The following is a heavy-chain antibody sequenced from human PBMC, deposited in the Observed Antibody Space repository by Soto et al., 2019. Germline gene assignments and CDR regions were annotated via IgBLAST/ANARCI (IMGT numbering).Heavy chain of an antibody. CDR3: AKDWVGGSNRYQLDK. D-gene: IGHD2-2*01. V-gene: IGHV3-30*18. CDR2: ISHYETKK. J-gene: IGHJ4*02. Sequence: QLQLVESGGGVVQPGGSLRLSCAASGFSFSDYGMHWVRQAPGKGLEWVAVISHYETKKYFEDSVKGRFTISRDNSKNTVYLQLDSLRVEDTAVYYCAKDWVGGSNRYQLDKWGQVTLVIVSP. CDR1: GFSFSDYG.